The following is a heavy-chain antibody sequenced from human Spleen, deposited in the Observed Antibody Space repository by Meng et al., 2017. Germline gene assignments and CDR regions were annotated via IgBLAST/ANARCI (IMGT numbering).Heavy chain of an antibody. CDR2: LSGGGFTT. Sequence: GESLKISCAASGFSFSSYAMSWVRHAPGKGLEWVSALSGGGFTTYYADSVKGRFAISRHNSKNTLYLQVNSLRAEDTAVYYCARVGDSRGTYLYWGQGALVTVSS. D-gene: IGHD3-22*01. V-gene: IGHV3-23*01. CDR1: GFSFSSYA. CDR3: ARVGDSRGTYLY. J-gene: IGHJ4*02.